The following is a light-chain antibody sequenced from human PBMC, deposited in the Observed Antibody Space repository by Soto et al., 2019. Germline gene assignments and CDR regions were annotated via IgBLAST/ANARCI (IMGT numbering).Light chain of an antibody. J-gene: IGKJ5*01. Sequence: DIQMTQSPSSVSASVGDRVTITCRASQDVSSWLAWYQRKPGEAPKLLIYAASSLQSGVPSRFSGSGSGTDFTLTISSLQPEDFATYYCQQTHSFPITFGQGTRLEIK. V-gene: IGKV1-12*01. CDR2: AAS. CDR3: QQTHSFPIT. CDR1: QDVSSW.